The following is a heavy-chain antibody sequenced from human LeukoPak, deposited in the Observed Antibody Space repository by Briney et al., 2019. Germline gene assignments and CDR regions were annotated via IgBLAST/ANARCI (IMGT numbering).Heavy chain of an antibody. J-gene: IGHJ5*02. D-gene: IGHD2-15*01. CDR1: GGSISSYY. CDR2: IYTSGST. CDR3: AREGMGYEGWFDP. V-gene: IGHV4-4*07. Sequence: SETLSLTCTVSGGSISSYYWSWIRQPAGKGLEWIGRIYTSGSTNYNPSLKSRVTMSVDTSKNQFSLQLNSVSPEDTAVYYCAREGMGYEGWFDPWGQGTLVTVSS.